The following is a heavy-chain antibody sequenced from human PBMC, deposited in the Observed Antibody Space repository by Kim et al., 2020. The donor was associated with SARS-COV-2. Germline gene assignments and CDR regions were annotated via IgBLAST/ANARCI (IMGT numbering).Heavy chain of an antibody. CDR3: ANGRNYYYMDV. CDR2: ISYDGSNK. D-gene: IGHD2-15*01. CDR1: GFPFSSYA. Sequence: GGSLRLSCAASGFPFSSYAMHWVRQAPGKGLEWVAVISYDGSNKYYADSVKGRFTISRDNSKNTLYLQMDSLRAEDTAVYYCANGRNYYYMDVWGKGTTVTVSS. J-gene: IGHJ6*03. V-gene: IGHV3-30*04.